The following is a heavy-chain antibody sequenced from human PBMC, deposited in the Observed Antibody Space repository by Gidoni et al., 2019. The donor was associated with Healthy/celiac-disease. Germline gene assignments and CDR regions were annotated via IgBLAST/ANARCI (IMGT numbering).Heavy chain of an antibody. Sequence: EVQLVESGGGLVQPGRSLRLSCAASGCTFDDYAMHWVRQAPGKGLEWVSGISWNSGSIGYADSVKGRFTISRDNAKNSLYLQMNSLRAEDTALYYCAKVHQDTLYGMDVWGQGTTVTVSS. CDR3: AKVHQDTLYGMDV. V-gene: IGHV3-9*01. J-gene: IGHJ6*02. CDR2: ISWNSGSI. CDR1: GCTFDDYA.